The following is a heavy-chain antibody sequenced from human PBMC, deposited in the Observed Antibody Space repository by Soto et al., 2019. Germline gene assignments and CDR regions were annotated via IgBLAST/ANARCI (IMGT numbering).Heavy chain of an antibody. CDR2: IKQDGSEK. D-gene: IGHD2-2*02. Sequence: EVQLVESGGGLVQPGGSLRLSCAAPGFTFSSYWMSWVRQAPGKGLEWVANIKQDGSEKYYVDSVKGRFTISRDNARNSLYLQMISLRAENTAVYYCARALTRYCSSTSCYTWEYYYYGMDVWVQGTTVTVSS. CDR3: ARALTRYCSSTSCYTWEYYYYGMDV. CDR1: GFTFSSYW. V-gene: IGHV3-7*03. J-gene: IGHJ6*02.